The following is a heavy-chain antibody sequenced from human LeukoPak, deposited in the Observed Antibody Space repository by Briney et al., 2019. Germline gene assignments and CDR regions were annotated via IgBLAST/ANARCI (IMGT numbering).Heavy chain of an antibody. D-gene: IGHD1-1*01. Sequence: SETLSLTCAVYGGSFSGYYWSWIRQPPGKGLEWIGEINHSGSTNYNPSLKSRVTISVDTSKNQFSLKLSSVTAADTAVYYCARGSNDTFDYWGQGTLVTVSS. CDR1: GGSFSGYY. V-gene: IGHV4-34*01. CDR3: ARGSNDTFDY. CDR2: INHSGST. J-gene: IGHJ4*02.